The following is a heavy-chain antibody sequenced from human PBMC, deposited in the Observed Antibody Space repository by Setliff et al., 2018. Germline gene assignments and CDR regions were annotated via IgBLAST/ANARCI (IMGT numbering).Heavy chain of an antibody. CDR3: EAAGY. J-gene: IGHJ4*02. CDR1: GFTFSDYY. D-gene: IGHD6-19*01. Sequence: GGSLRLSCAASGFTFSDYYMSWIRQAPGKGLEWVSTITGSGSSAYYADAVKGRFTVSRDNSKNMLYLQMNSLRDEDTARYYREAAGYWGQGMLVTVSS. CDR2: ITGSGSSA. V-gene: IGHV3-23*01.